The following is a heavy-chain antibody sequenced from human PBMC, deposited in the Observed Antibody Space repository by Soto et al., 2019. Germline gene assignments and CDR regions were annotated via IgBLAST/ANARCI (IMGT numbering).Heavy chain of an antibody. CDR2: IYYSGST. CDR1: GGSISSYY. J-gene: IGHJ4*02. V-gene: IGHV4-59*01. D-gene: IGHD5-12*01. Sequence: ETLSLTCTVSGGSISSYYWSWIRQPPGKGLEWIGYIYYSGSTNYNPSLKSRVTISVDTSKNQFSLKLSSVTAADTAVYYCARVVDSGYDLGEYYFDYWGQGTLVTVSS. CDR3: ARVVDSGYDLGEYYFDY.